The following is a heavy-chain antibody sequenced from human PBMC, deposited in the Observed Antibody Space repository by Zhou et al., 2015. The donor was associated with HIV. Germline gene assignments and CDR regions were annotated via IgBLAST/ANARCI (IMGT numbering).Heavy chain of an antibody. V-gene: IGHV1-18*01. J-gene: IGHJ3*02. CDR2: ISAYNGNT. CDR3: ARDVGSYRPGKNDAFDI. CDR1: GGTFSSYG. Sequence: QVQLVQSGAEVKKPGSSVKVSCKASGGTFSSYGISWVRQAPGQGLEWMGWISAYNGNTNYAQKLQGRVTMTTDTSTSTAYMELRSLRSDDTAVYYCARDVGSYRPGKNDAFDIWGQGTMVTVSS. D-gene: IGHD1-26*01.